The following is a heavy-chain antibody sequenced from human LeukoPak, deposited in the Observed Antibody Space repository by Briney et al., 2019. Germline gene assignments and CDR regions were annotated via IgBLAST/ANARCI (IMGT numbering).Heavy chain of an antibody. Sequence: ASVKVSCKPYGYTFNTYGITWVRQAPGQGLEWMGWISPYNGNTNYAQKFQGRVTMTTDTSTSTAYMELRSLRSEDTAVYYCATDRGGNPGYWGQGTLVTVSS. CDR3: ATDRGGNPGY. V-gene: IGHV1-18*01. CDR2: ISPYNGNT. CDR1: GYTFNTYG. D-gene: IGHD4-23*01. J-gene: IGHJ4*02.